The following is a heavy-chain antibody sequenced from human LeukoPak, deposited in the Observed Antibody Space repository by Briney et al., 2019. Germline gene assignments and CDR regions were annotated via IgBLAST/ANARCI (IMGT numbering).Heavy chain of an antibody. CDR3: ARDRAGTTRFDP. J-gene: IGHJ5*02. CDR1: GYTFTGYY. V-gene: IGHV1-2*02. Sequence: GASVKVSCRASGYTFTGYYMHWVRQAPGQGLEWMGWINPNSGGTDYAQKFQGRVTMTRDTSISTAYMELSRLRSDDTAVYYCARDRAGTTRFDPWGQGTLVTVSS. D-gene: IGHD1-7*01. CDR2: INPNSGGT.